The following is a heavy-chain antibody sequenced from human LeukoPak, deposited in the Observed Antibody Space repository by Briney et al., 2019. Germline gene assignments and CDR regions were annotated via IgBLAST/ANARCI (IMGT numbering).Heavy chain of an antibody. Sequence: GGSLRLSCAASGFTSSSYAMSWVRHAPGKGLEWVSAISGSGGSTYYADSVKGRFTISRDNSKNTLYLQMNSLRAEDTAVYYCAKSLSSSVPYYYGVGGYWGQGTLVTVSS. V-gene: IGHV3-23*01. J-gene: IGHJ4*02. CDR3: AKSLSSSVPYYYGVGGY. CDR1: GFTSSSYA. D-gene: IGHD3-10*01. CDR2: ISGSGGST.